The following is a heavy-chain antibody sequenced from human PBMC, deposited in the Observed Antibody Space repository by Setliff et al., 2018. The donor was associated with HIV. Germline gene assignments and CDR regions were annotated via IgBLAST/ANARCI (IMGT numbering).Heavy chain of an antibody. CDR2: VNHSGST. Sequence: PSETLSLTCGVSGGSLSGSYWSWIRQSPEKGLEWIGEVNHSGSTNYHPSLKSRVTISVGTSKNQFFLELSSVAAADTAVYYCARDVSGSPFDYWGQGTLVTVSS. CDR1: GGSLSGSY. V-gene: IGHV4-34*01. CDR3: ARDVSGSPFDY. D-gene: IGHD1-26*01. J-gene: IGHJ4*02.